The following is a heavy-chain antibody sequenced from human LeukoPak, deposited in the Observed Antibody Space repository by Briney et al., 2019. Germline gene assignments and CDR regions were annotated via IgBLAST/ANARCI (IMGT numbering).Heavy chain of an antibody. CDR2: TGNKDNSYTT. J-gene: IGHJ6*02. V-gene: IGHV3-72*01. D-gene: IGHD6-6*01. Sequence: PGGSLRLSCAASGFTFSDHYMEWVRQGPGKGLECIGHTGNKDNSYTTEYAASVKGRFSISRDDSKNALYLQMNSLKTEDTAVYYCGRGGYSSSSFYGMDVWGQGTMVTVSS. CDR3: GRGGYSSSSFYGMDV. CDR1: GFTFSDHY.